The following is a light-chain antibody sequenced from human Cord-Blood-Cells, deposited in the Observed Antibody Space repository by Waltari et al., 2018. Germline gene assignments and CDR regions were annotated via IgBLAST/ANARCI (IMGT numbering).Light chain of an antibody. CDR2: DVS. V-gene: IGLV2-14*01. CDR1: SSDGGGYNY. CDR3: SSYTSSSVV. J-gene: IGLJ2*01. Sequence: QSALTQPASVSGSPGQSITISCTGTSSDGGGYNYVSWYQQQPGKAPKLMIYDVSNRPSGVSNRFSGSKSGNTASLTISGLQAEDEADYYCSSYTSSSVVFGGGTKLTVL.